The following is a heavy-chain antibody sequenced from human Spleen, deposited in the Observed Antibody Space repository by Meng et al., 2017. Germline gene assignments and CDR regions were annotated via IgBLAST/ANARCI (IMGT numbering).Heavy chain of an antibody. Sequence: ASVKVSCKVSGYTLTEISIHWVRQAPGKGLEWMGGFDPEDGETIYAQKFQGRVTMTRDTSISTTYMELSRLRSDDTAVYYCVRDEDISAAGKLFGDYWGQGTLVTVSS. D-gene: IGHD6-13*01. V-gene: IGHV1-24*01. J-gene: IGHJ4*02. CDR3: VRDEDISAAGKLFGDY. CDR2: FDPEDGET. CDR1: GYTLTEIS.